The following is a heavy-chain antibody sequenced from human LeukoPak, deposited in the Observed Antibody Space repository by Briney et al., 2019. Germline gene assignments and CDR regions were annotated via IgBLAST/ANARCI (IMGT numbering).Heavy chain of an antibody. Sequence: GGSLRLSCAASGFTFSSYWMHWVRQAPGKGLVWVSRINSDGSSTSYADSVKGRFTISRDNAKNTLYLQMNSLRAEDTAVYYCARIPRGAAVWDQYFQHWSQGTLVTVSS. J-gene: IGHJ1*01. CDR3: ARIPRGAAVWDQYFQH. CDR2: INSDGSST. CDR1: GFTFSSYW. V-gene: IGHV3-74*01. D-gene: IGHD3-16*01.